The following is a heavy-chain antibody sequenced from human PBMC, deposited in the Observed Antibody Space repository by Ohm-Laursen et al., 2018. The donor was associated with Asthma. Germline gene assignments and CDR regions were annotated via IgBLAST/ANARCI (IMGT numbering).Heavy chain of an antibody. D-gene: IGHD3-22*01. Sequence: SLRLSCTATGYTFSRYSIHWVRQIPGKGLEWVASISTASSFIYYADSVRGRFTTSRDNARNSVYLQMNSLRVEDTAIYYCARVGDSYYYDNSGYYIYWGQGALVTVSS. V-gene: IGHV3-21*01. J-gene: IGHJ4*02. CDR3: ARVGDSYYYDNSGYYIY. CDR2: ISTASSFI. CDR1: GYTFSRYS.